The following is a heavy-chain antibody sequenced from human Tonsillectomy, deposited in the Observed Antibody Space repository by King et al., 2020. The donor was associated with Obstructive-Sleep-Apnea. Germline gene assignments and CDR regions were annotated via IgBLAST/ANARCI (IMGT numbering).Heavy chain of an antibody. CDR3: TRAEEYCSSTNCPPYHYGMDV. V-gene: IGHV1-69*10. D-gene: IGHD2-2*01. Sequence: QLVQSGAEVKKPGSSLRVSCEASGGTFSSYAISWVRQAPGQGLEWMGGIIPILGITNYAQKFQGRVTIIADKSTSTGYMDLSSPRSDDTAVYYCTRAEEYCSSTNCPPYHYGMDVWGQGTTVTVSS. CDR1: GGTFSSYA. J-gene: IGHJ6*02. CDR2: IIPILGIT.